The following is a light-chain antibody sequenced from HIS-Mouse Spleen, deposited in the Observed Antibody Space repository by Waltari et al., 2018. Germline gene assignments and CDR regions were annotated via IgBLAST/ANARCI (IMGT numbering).Light chain of an antibody. CDR2: EVS. CDR1: RSDVGGYNY. Sequence: QSALTQPASVSGSPGQSNTISCTGPRSDVGGYNYVPWYQQHPGKAPKLMIYEVSNRPSGVSTRFSGSKSGNTASLTISGLQAEDEADYYCSSYTSSSTLVFGGGTKLTVL. J-gene: IGLJ3*02. CDR3: SSYTSSSTLV. V-gene: IGLV2-14*01.